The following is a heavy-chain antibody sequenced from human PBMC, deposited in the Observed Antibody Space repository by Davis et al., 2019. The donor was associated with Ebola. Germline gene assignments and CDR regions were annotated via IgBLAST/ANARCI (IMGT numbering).Heavy chain of an antibody. Sequence: SETLSLTCNVSGGSISSYYWSWIRQAPGKGLEWIAYIHDSGNTKYNPSLRSRLIISVDRSKNQFSLKLNSLTAADTAMYYCASGVFGVTYYFDHWGQGALVTVSS. CDR1: GGSISSYY. D-gene: IGHD3-3*01. V-gene: IGHV4-59*01. CDR3: ASGVFGVTYYFDH. J-gene: IGHJ4*02. CDR2: IHDSGNT.